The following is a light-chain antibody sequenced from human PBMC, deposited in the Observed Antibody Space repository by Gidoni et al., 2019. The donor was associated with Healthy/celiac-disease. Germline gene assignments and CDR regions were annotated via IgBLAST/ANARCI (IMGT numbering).Light chain of an antibody. Sequence: DIVMTQSPLSLPVTPGEPASISCRSSQSLLHSNGYNYLDWYLQKPGQSPQLLIYLGSNRASWVPARFSGSGSGTDFTLKISRVEAEDVGVYYCMQALQSPLTFGGGTKVEIK. CDR2: LGS. CDR3: MQALQSPLT. V-gene: IGKV2-28*01. J-gene: IGKJ4*01. CDR1: QSLLHSNGYNY.